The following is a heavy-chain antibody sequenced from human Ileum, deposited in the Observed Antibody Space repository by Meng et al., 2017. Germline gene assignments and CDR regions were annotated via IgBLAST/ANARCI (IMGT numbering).Heavy chain of an antibody. CDR2: IHNDGST. D-gene: IGHD3-10*01. CDR3: AREYYNRIDY. Sequence: GESLKISCAVSGLTVKNTYMTGVRQAPGKGLEWVSVIHNDGSTYYADSVKGRFTISKDNSKNTLYLQMDSLRTEDTAVYYCAREYYNRIDYWGQGMLVTVSS. J-gene: IGHJ4*02. V-gene: IGHV3-66*02. CDR1: GLTVKNTY.